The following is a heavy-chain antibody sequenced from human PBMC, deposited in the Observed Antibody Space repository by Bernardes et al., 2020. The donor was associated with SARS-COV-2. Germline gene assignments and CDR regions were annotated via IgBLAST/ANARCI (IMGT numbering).Heavy chain of an antibody. Sequence: GGSLRLSCAASGVTVSTYYMNWARQAPGKGLEWVSAVRPNGRKTFYADSVKGRFTISRDNSMDTLYLQMKSLRDEDTAMYFCARGLAETCWYFDLWGRGTLVTVSS. V-gene: IGHV3-23*01. CDR1: GVTVSTYY. J-gene: IGHJ2*01. CDR3: ARGLAETCWYFDL. CDR2: VRPNGRKT.